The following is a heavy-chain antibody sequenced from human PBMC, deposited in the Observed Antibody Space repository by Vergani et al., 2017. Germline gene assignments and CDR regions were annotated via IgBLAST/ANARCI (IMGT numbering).Heavy chain of an antibody. V-gene: IGHV3-30*18. D-gene: IGHD6-13*01. CDR3: AKEIGGIAAAATDY. CDR1: GFTFSSYG. J-gene: IGHJ4*02. CDR2: ISYDGSNK. Sequence: VQLLESGGGLVQPGGSLRLSCAASGFTFSSYGMHWVRQAPGKGLEWVAVISYDGSNKYYADSVKGRFTISRDNSKNTLYLQMNSLRAEDTAVYYCAKEIGGIAAAATDYWGQGTLVTVSS.